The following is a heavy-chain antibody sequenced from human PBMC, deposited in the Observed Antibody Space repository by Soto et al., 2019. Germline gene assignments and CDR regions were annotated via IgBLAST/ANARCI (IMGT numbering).Heavy chain of an antibody. CDR2: ISGSGGST. V-gene: IGHV3-23*01. D-gene: IGHD3-3*01. CDR1: GFTFTNYA. J-gene: IGHJ5*02. Sequence: GGSLRLSCAASGFTFTNYAMSWVSQAPGKGLEWVSAISGSGGSTFYADSVKGRFTISRDNSKNTLYLQMNSLRAEDTAVYYCATGNYDFWSGHNWFDPWGQGTLVTVSS. CDR3: ATGNYDFWSGHNWFDP.